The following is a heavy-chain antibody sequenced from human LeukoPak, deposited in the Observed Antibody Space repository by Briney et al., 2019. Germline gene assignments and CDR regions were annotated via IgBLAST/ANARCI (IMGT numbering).Heavy chain of an antibody. CDR3: ARGLPFDY. J-gene: IGHJ4*02. CDR1: GFTFSSYW. CDR2: ISGDGSST. Sequence: PGGSLRLSCAASGFTFSSYWMHWVRQTPGKGLVWVSRISGDGSSTTYAESVKGRFTISRENAKNTLYLQMNTLRAEDTAVYYCARGLPFDYWGQGTLVTVSS. V-gene: IGHV3-74*01.